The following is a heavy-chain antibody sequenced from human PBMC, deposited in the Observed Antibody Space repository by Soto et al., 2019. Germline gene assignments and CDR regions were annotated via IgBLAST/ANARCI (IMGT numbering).Heavy chain of an antibody. J-gene: IGHJ6*02. CDR3: ARAPISLATTRYYYYGMDV. Sequence: SVKVSCKASGGTFSSYAISWARQAPGQGLEWMGGIIPIFGTANYAQKFQGRVTFTADESTSTAYMELSSLRSGDTAVYYCARAPISLATTRYYYYGMDVWGQGTTVTVSS. CDR2: IIPIFGTA. CDR1: GGTFSSYA. V-gene: IGHV1-69*13. D-gene: IGHD5-12*01.